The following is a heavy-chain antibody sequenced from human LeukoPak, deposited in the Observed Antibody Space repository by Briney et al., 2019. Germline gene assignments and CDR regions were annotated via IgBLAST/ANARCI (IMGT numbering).Heavy chain of an antibody. CDR3: ASGLELDY. CDR1: GFIVSNNY. J-gene: IGHJ4*02. Sequence: GGSLRLSCVASGFIVSNNYMSRVRQAPGKGLEWVANIKQDGSEKNYVDSVKGRFTISRDNAKNSLYLQMNSLRAEDTAVYYCASGLELDYWGQGTLVTVSS. V-gene: IGHV3-7*03. CDR2: IKQDGSEK.